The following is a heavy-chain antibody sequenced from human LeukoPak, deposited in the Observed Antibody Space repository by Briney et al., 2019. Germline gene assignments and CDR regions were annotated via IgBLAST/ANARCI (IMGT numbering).Heavy chain of an antibody. V-gene: IGHV3-23*01. D-gene: IGHD2/OR15-2a*01. J-gene: IGHJ4*02. CDR3: AKFLRVYPPEYYFDY. Sequence: GGSLRLSCAASGFTVSSKYMSWVRQAPGKGLEWVSAISGSGGSTYYADSVKGRFTISRDNSKNTLYLQMNSLRAEDTAVYYCAKFLRVYPPEYYFDYWGQGTLVTVSS. CDR2: ISGSGGST. CDR1: GFTVSSKY.